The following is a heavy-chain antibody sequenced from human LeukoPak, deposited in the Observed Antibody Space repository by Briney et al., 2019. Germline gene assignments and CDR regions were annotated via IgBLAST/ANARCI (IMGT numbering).Heavy chain of an antibody. CDR1: GGSFSGYY. V-gene: IGHV4-59*10. D-gene: IGHD3-3*01. Sequence: SETLSLTCAVYGGSFSGYYWSWIRQPPGKGLEWIGRIYTSGSTNYNPSLKSRVTMSVDTSKNQFSLKLSSVTAADTAVYYCASTNYDFVDYFDYWGQGTLVTVSS. CDR3: ASTNYDFVDYFDY. J-gene: IGHJ4*02. CDR2: IYTSGST.